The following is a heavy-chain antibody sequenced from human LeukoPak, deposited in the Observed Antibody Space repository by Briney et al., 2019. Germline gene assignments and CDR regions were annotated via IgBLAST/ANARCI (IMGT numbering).Heavy chain of an antibody. CDR3: ARRTSANWFDP. CDR1: GYSFTSYW. CDR2: IDPSDSYT. Sequence: GESLRISCKGSGYSFTSYWISWVRQMPGKGLEWMGRIDPSDSYTNYSPSFQGHVTISSDKSIKTAYLQWSSLKASDTAIYFCARRTSANWFDPWGQGTLVTVSS. J-gene: IGHJ5*02. D-gene: IGHD1-7*01. V-gene: IGHV5-10-1*01.